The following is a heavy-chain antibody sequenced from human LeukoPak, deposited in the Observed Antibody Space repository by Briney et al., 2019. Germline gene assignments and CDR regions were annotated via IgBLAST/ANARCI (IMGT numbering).Heavy chain of an antibody. Sequence: GRSLRLSCAASGFTFSSYGMHWVRQAPGKGLEWVAVIWYDGSNKYYADSVKGRFTISRDNSKNALYLQMNSLRAEDTAVYYCARDRGIVGFDPWGQGTLVTVYS. J-gene: IGHJ5*02. V-gene: IGHV3-33*01. CDR2: IWYDGSNK. D-gene: IGHD1-26*01. CDR3: ARDRGIVGFDP. CDR1: GFTFSSYG.